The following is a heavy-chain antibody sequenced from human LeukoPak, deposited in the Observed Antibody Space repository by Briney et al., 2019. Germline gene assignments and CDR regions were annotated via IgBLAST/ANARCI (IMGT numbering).Heavy chain of an antibody. CDR3: AKDGNDSSGYYSDYLDD. V-gene: IGHV3-23*01. Sequence: GGSLRLSCAASGFTFNNYAMTWVRQAPGKGLEWVSAISGSGDNTHYADSVKGRFTISRDSPKNTLYLQMNSLRAEDTAVYYCAKDGNDSSGYYSDYLDDWGQGTLVTVSS. CDR2: ISGSGDNT. CDR1: GFTFNNYA. J-gene: IGHJ4*02. D-gene: IGHD3-22*01.